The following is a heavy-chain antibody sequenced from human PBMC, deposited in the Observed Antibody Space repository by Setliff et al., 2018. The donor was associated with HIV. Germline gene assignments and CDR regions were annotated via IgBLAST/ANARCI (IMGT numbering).Heavy chain of an antibody. D-gene: IGHD4-4*01. J-gene: IGHJ4*02. V-gene: IGHV3-48*04. CDR3: ARDRWADSNYYFDS. CDR2: ISNGGSAK. Sequence: GGSLRLSCAASGFTFSSYGMNWVRQAPGKGLEWISYISNGGSAKYYTDSVEGRFTVSRDDAKNLLYLQMDSLKGEDTALYYCARDRWADSNYYFDSWGQGTLVTVSS. CDR1: GFTFSSYG.